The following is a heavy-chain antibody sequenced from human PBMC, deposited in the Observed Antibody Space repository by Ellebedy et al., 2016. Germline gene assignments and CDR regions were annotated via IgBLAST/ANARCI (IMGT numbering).Heavy chain of an antibody. D-gene: IGHD5-12*01. Sequence: SVKVSXXASGGTFSSYAISWVRQAPGQGLEWMGGIIPIFGTANYAQKFQGRVTITADESTSTAYMELSSLRSEDTAVYYCARAFEYSGYDGGYYFDYWGQGTLVTVSS. CDR3: ARAFEYSGYDGGYYFDY. CDR1: GGTFSSYA. J-gene: IGHJ4*02. V-gene: IGHV1-69*13. CDR2: IIPIFGTA.